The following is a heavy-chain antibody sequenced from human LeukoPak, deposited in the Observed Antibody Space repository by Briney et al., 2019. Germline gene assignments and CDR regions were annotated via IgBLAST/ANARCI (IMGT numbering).Heavy chain of an antibody. CDR3: ARDVEVAVAGTLDY. CDR2: MSYDGSNK. V-gene: IGHV3-30-3*01. D-gene: IGHD6-19*01. J-gene: IGHJ4*02. CDR1: GFTFSSYT. Sequence: PGGSLRLSCVASGFTFSSYTMHWVRQAPGKGLEWVAIMSYDGSNKYYADSVKGRFTISRDNSKNTLYLRMNSLRAEDTAVYYCARDVEVAVAGTLDYWGQGTLVTVSS.